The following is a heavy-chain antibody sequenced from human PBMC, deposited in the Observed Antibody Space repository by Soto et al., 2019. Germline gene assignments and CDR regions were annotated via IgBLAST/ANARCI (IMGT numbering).Heavy chain of an antibody. Sequence: ASVKVACKASGCTFTSYGISWVRQAPGQGLEWMGWISAYNGNTNSAQNLQDRVTMTTDTSTSTAYMELSRLTSDDTAVYYCARGASMDVWGKGTTVTVSS. CDR2: ISAYNGNT. CDR1: GCTFTSYG. J-gene: IGHJ6*03. V-gene: IGHV1-18*01. CDR3: ARGASMDV.